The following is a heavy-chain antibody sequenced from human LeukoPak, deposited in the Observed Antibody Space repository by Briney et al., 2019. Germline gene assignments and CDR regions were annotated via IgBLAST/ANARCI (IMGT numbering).Heavy chain of an antibody. CDR3: AKDEQWLVIWGLFDY. V-gene: IGHV3-30*18. J-gene: IGHJ4*02. Sequence: PGGSLRLSCAASGFTFSSYGMHWVRQAPGKGLEWVAVISYDGSNKYYADSVKGRFTISRDNSKNTLYLQMNSLRAEDTAVYYCAKDEQWLVIWGLFDYWGQGTLVTVSS. D-gene: IGHD6-19*01. CDR2: ISYDGSNK. CDR1: GFTFSSYG.